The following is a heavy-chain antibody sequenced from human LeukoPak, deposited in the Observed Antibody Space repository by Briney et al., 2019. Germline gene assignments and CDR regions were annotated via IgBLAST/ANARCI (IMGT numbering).Heavy chain of an antibody. V-gene: IGHV1-69*04. CDR3: ARDKDDYSNYGPPSGMDV. CDR2: IIPIFGIA. D-gene: IGHD4-11*01. J-gene: IGHJ6*02. CDR1: GGTFSSYA. Sequence: SVKVSCKASGGTFSSYAISWVRQAPGQGLEWMGRIIPIFGIANYAQKLQGRVTITADKSTSTAYMELSSLRSEDTAVYYCARDKDDYSNYGPPSGMDVWGQGTTVTVSS.